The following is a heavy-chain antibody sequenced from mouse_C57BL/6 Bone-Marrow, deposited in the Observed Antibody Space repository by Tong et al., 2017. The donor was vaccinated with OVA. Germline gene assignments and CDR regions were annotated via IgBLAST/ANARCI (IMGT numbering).Heavy chain of an antibody. CDR3: ARQDDYPYYAMDY. CDR1: GYSFTGYY. D-gene: IGHD2-4*01. CDR2: ISCYYGGT. V-gene: IGHV1S135*01. Sequence: EVQLQESGPELVKTGASVKISCKASGYSFTGYYMHWVKQSHGKSLEWIGYISCYYGGTSYNQKFKGKATLTVDKSSSTAYMQLKSLTSEDSAVYYCARQDDYPYYAMDYWGQGTSVTVSS. J-gene: IGHJ4*01.